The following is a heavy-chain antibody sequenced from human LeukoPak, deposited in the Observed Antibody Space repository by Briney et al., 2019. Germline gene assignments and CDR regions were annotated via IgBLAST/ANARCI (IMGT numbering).Heavy chain of an antibody. D-gene: IGHD6-19*01. CDR2: IYSGGST. V-gene: IGHV3-53*01. J-gene: IGHJ4*02. CDR1: GFTVSSNY. CDR3: ARSGSVAAPFDY. Sequence: GGSLRLSCAASGFTVSSNYMSWVRQAPGKGLEWVSVIYSGGSTYYADSVKGRFTISRDNSKNTLYLQMNSLRAEDTAVYYCARSGSVAAPFDYWGQGTLVTVSS.